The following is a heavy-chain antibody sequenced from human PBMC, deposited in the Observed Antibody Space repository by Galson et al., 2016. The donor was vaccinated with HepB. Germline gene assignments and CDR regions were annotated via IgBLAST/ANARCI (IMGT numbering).Heavy chain of an antibody. V-gene: IGHV3-7*01. Sequence: SLRLSCAASEFTFTNDWMNWVRQTPGKGLEWVANVSTNGGEEYNVDSVKGRFTISRDNSGTSLLLQMDSLRVDDTAVYYCAATTGGSGGTRRFDHWGHGILVTVSS. CDR1: EFTFTNDW. D-gene: IGHD1-1*01. CDR2: VSTNGGEE. J-gene: IGHJ4*01. CDR3: AATTGGSGGTRRFDH.